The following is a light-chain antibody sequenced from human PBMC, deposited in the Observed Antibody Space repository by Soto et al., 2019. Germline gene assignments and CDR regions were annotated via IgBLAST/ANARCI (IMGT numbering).Light chain of an antibody. CDR1: QDISGW. Sequence: DIQMTQSPSSVSASVGDRVTITCRASQDISGWLAWYQQKPGEAHKLLIFEASSLQSGVPSRFSGSGSGTDFTLTITSLQPEDSAVYYCQQADSYPFTCGPGTKVN. CDR3: QQADSYPFT. V-gene: IGKV1-12*02. J-gene: IGKJ3*01. CDR2: EAS.